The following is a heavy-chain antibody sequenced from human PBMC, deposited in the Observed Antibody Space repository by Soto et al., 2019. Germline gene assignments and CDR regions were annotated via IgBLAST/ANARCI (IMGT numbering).Heavy chain of an antibody. Sequence: EVQLVESGGGLVQPGGSLRLSCAASGFTVSSNYMSWVRQAPGKGLEWVSVIYSGGSTYYADSVKGRFTISRDNSKNTLYLQMNSLRVEDTAVYYCAREACSGGSCYPAWWGQGTLVTVSS. CDR3: AREACSGGSCYPAW. V-gene: IGHV3-66*01. CDR1: GFTVSSNY. J-gene: IGHJ4*02. D-gene: IGHD2-15*01. CDR2: IYSGGST.